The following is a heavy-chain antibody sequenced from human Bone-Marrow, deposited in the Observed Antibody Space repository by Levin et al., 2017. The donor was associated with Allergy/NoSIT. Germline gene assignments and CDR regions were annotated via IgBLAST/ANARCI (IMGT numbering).Heavy chain of an antibody. CDR2: IYSGGNT. Sequence: LSLTCAASGFTVSNNYMSWVRQAPGKGLEGVSIIYSGGNTYYADSVKGRFTMSRDRSKNTVYLQMNSLRAEDTAVYYCANSPTSGYWGQGTLVTVSS. V-gene: IGHV3-53*01. CDR3: ANSPTSGY. J-gene: IGHJ4*02. CDR1: GFTVSNNY.